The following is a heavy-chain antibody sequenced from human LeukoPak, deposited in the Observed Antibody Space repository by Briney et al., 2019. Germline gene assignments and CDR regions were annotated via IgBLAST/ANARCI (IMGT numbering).Heavy chain of an antibody. D-gene: IGHD6-19*01. V-gene: IGHV4-39*01. CDR2: IYYSGST. Sequence: PSETLSLTCTVSGGSISSSSYYWGWIRQPPGKGLEWIGNIYYSGSTYYNPSLSSRATISVDTSKKQFTLKLSSVTAADTAVYYCARHEHKAVAGDTWGQGILVIVSS. CDR3: ARHEHKAVAGDT. J-gene: IGHJ5*02. CDR1: GGSISSSSYY.